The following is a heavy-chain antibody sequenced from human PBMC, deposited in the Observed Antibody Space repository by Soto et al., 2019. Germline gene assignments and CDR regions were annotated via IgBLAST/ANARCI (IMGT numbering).Heavy chain of an antibody. D-gene: IGHD5-12*01. Sequence: QVQLQESGPGLVKPSETLSLTCTVSGGSISNYYWSWIRQPPGKGLEWIGYIYYSGSTDYNPSLKSRVTMSVDTSQNQFSLNLRSVTSADTAVYFCASSRASGYGPFDFLGQGSLVTVSS. CDR2: IYYSGST. CDR3: ASSRASGYGPFDF. V-gene: IGHV4-59*01. CDR1: GGSISNYY. J-gene: IGHJ4*02.